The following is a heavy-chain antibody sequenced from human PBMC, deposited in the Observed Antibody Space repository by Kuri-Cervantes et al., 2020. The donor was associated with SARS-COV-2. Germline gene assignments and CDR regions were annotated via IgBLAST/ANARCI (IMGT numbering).Heavy chain of an antibody. D-gene: IGHD3-9*01. V-gene: IGHV4-59*01. Sequence: SETLSLTCTVSGGSISSYYWSWIRQPPGKGLEWIGYIYYSGSTNYNPSLKSRVTISVDTSKNQFSLKLSSVTAADTAVYYCARAPRVDILTGNPRPFDPWGQGTLVTVSS. CDR2: IYYSGST. CDR1: GGSISSYY. J-gene: IGHJ5*02. CDR3: ARAPRVDILTGNPRPFDP.